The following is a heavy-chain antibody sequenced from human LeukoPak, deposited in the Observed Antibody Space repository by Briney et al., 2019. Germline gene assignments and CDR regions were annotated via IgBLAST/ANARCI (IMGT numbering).Heavy chain of an antibody. CDR1: GGSISSSSYS. Sequence: SETLSLTCTVSGGSISSSSYSWGWIRQPPGKGLEWIGSIYYSGSTYYNPSLKSRVTISVDTSKNQFSLKLSSVTAADTAVYYCARYYDFWSGYYADYWGQGTLVTVSS. V-gene: IGHV4-39*01. CDR3: ARYYDFWSGYYADY. CDR2: IYYSGST. J-gene: IGHJ4*02. D-gene: IGHD3-3*01.